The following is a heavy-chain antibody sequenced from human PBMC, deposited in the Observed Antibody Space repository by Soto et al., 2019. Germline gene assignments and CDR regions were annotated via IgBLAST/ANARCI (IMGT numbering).Heavy chain of an antibody. D-gene: IGHD2-2*01. Sequence: QVQLVQSGAEVKKPGSSVKVSCKASGGTFSSYTISWVRQAPGQGLEWMGRIIPILGIANYAQKFQGRVTITADKSTSTAYMELSSLRSEDTAVYYCARDTRKYQLLLQTGSEYFQHWGQGTLVTVSS. V-gene: IGHV1-69*08. CDR3: ARDTRKYQLLLQTGSEYFQH. J-gene: IGHJ1*01. CDR2: IIPILGIA. CDR1: GGTFSSYT.